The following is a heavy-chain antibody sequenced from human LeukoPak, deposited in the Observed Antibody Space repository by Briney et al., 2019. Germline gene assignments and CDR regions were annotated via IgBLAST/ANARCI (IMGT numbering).Heavy chain of an antibody. D-gene: IGHD6-13*01. Sequence: SETLSLTCTVSGGSISSYYWSWIRQAPGKGLEWIGYIYYSGTTNYNPSLKSRVTISVDTSKNQFSLKLSSVTAADTAVYYRARGVYIAAAQYGYWGQGTLVTVSS. J-gene: IGHJ4*02. CDR1: GGSISSYY. CDR2: IYYSGTT. CDR3: ARGVYIAAAQYGY. V-gene: IGHV4-59*01.